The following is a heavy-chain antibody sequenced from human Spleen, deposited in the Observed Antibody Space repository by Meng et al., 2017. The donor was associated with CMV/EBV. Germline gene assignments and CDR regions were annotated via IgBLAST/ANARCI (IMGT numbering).Heavy chain of an antibody. CDR3: ARYSSSWYIDYDYYGMDV. CDR1: GFTFRSYA. D-gene: IGHD6-13*01. V-gene: IGHV3-21*01. J-gene: IGHJ6*02. Sequence: GESLKISCVASGFTFRSYAMSWVRQAPGKGLEWVSSISSSSSYIYYADSVKGRFTISRDNAKNSLYLQMNSLRAEDTAVYYCARYSSSWYIDYDYYGMDVWGQGTTVTVSS. CDR2: ISSSSSYI.